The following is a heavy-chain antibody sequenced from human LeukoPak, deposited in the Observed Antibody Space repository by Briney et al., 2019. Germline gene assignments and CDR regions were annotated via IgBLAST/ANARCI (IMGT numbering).Heavy chain of an antibody. V-gene: IGHV3-30*04. Sequence: PGGSLRLSCAASGFNFRNYAMVWVRQAPGRGLEWVAVISYDGSDKNYADSVKGRFTISRDNSKNTLYVQMNSLRAEDTAVYYCARRDYDSLDYWGQGTLVTVSS. CDR2: ISYDGSDK. CDR3: ARRDYDSLDY. D-gene: IGHD3-22*01. J-gene: IGHJ4*02. CDR1: GFNFRNYA.